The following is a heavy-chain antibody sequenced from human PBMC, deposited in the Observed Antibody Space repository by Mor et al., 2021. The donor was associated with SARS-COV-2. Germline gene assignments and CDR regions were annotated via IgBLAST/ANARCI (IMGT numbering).Heavy chain of an antibody. CDR3: ARASGSYYSLSDY. D-gene: IGHD1-26*01. Sequence: STVYYADSVKGRFTISRDNAKNSLYLQMHSLRAEDTAVYYCARASGSYYSLSDYWGQGTLVTVSS. J-gene: IGHJ4*02. V-gene: IGHV3-11*01. CDR2: STV.